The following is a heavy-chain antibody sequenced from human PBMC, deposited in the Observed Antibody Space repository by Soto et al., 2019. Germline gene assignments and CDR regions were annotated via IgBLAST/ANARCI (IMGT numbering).Heavy chain of an antibody. CDR3: AREARYYCSSTSCYVDYYYYYMDV. V-gene: IGHV3-66*01. J-gene: IGHJ6*03. CDR1: GFTVSSNY. D-gene: IGHD2-2*01. Sequence: GGSLRLSCAASGFTVSSNYMSWVRQAPGKGLEWVSVIYSGGSTYYADSVKGRFTISRDNSKNTLYLQMNSLRAEDTAVYYCAREARYYCSSTSCYVDYYYYYMDVWGKGTTVTVSS. CDR2: IYSGGST.